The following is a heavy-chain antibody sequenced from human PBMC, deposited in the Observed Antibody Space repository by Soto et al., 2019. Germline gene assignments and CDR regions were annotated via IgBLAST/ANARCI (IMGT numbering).Heavy chain of an antibody. CDR2: MSTSSGMT. V-gene: IGHV1-8*01. J-gene: IGHJ4*02. CDR1: GYPFTSSD. D-gene: IGHD4-17*01. Sequence: ASVKVSCKTSGYPFTSSDINWVRQATGQGLEWMGWMSTSSGMTGNAQKFQGRVTMTRDTSISTAYMELSRLTSEDTAVYYCARVYGHPTHWGQGTLVTVSS. CDR3: ARVYGHPTH.